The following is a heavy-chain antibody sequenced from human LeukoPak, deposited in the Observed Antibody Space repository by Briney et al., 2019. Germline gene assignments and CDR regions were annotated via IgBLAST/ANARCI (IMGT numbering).Heavy chain of an antibody. CDR2: IYHSGIT. CDR1: GYSIRSGFY. D-gene: IGHD3-9*01. CDR3: ARAVGSFDWLPLFDY. J-gene: IGHJ4*02. Sequence: SESLSLTCTVSGYSIRSGFYWGWIRQSPGKGLEWIGNIYHSGITYYTPSLKSRVTISVDTSKNQFYLKLSSVTAADTAVYYCARAVGSFDWLPLFDYWGQGTLVTVSS. V-gene: IGHV4-38-2*02.